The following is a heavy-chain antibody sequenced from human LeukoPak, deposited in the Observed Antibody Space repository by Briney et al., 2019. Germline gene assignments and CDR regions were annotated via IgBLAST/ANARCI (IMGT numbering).Heavy chain of an antibody. Sequence: PSETLSLTCAVSGYSISSGYYWGWIRQPPGKGLEWIGSIYHSGSTYYNPSLKSRVTISVDTSKNQFSLKLSSVTAADTAVYYCASDYYDSSGYYWYFDLWGRGNLFTVSS. CDR3: ASDYYDSSGYYWYFDL. V-gene: IGHV4-38-2*01. D-gene: IGHD3-22*01. CDR1: GYSISSGYY. J-gene: IGHJ2*01. CDR2: IYHSGST.